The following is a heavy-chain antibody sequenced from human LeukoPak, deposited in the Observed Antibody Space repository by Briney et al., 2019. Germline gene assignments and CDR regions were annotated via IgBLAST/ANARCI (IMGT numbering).Heavy chain of an antibody. CDR1: GYTFTGYY. D-gene: IGHD3-10*01. CDR2: INPNSGGT. V-gene: IGHV1-2*02. Sequence: ASVKVSCKASGYTFTGYYMHWVRQAPGQGLEWMGWINPNSGGTNYAQKFQGRVTMTRDTSISTAYMELSRLRYDDTAVYHCARAGVWFGEITDYWGQGTLVTVSS. CDR3: ARAGVWFGEITDY. J-gene: IGHJ4*02.